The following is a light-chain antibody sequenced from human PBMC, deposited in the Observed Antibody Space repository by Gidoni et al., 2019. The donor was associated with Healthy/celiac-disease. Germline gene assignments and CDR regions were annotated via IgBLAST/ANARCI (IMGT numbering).Light chain of an antibody. CDR1: SSNIGNNA. V-gene: IGLV1-36*01. CDR3: AAWDDSLNGVV. CDR2: YDD. J-gene: IGLJ2*01. Sequence: QSVLTQQPSVSEAPRQRVTISCSGSSSNIGNNAVNWYQQLPGTAPKLLIYYDDLLPSGVSDRFSGSKSGTSASLAISGLQSEDEADYYCAAWDDSLNGVVFGGGTKLTVL.